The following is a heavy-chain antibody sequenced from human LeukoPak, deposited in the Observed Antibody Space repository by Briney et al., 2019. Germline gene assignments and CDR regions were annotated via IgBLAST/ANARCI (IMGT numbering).Heavy chain of an antibody. CDR3: ARALSYSYGPMDF. Sequence: GGSLRLSCAASVFTFSSYSMNWVRQAPGKGLEWVSSISSGSKYIYNADSVKGRFTISRDNAKNSLYLQMNSLRAEDTAVYYCARALSYSYGPMDFWGQGTLVIVSS. CDR2: ISSGSKYI. V-gene: IGHV3-21*01. D-gene: IGHD5-18*01. J-gene: IGHJ4*02. CDR1: VFTFSSYS.